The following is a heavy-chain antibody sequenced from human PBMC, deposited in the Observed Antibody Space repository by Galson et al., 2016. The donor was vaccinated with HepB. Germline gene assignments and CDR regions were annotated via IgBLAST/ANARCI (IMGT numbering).Heavy chain of an antibody. Sequence: ALVKPTQTLTLTCTFSGFSLTTSGVGVGWIRQPPGKALEWLALTYWDDDKRYSPSLESRLTINKDTSKNQVVLILTNMDPVDTATYYCAHSDWGSNAFDIWGQGTMVTVSS. CDR1: GFSLTTSGVG. V-gene: IGHV2-5*02. D-gene: IGHD7-27*01. CDR2: TYWDDDK. J-gene: IGHJ3*02. CDR3: AHSDWGSNAFDI.